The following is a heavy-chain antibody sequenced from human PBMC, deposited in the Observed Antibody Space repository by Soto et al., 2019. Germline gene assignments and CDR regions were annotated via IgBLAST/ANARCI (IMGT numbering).Heavy chain of an antibody. V-gene: IGHV4-34*01. D-gene: IGHD5-18*01. Sequence: QVQLQQWGAGLLKPSETLSLTCAVYGGSFSGYYWSWIRQPPGKGLEWIGEINHSGSTNYNPSLKRRVTISVDTSKNQFSLKLSSVTAADTAVYYCARGYSYGHYYYYYGMDVWGQGTTVTVSS. J-gene: IGHJ6*02. CDR3: ARGYSYGHYYYYYGMDV. CDR2: INHSGST. CDR1: GGSFSGYY.